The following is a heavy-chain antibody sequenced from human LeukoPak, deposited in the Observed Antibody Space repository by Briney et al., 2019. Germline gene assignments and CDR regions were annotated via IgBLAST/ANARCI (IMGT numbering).Heavy chain of an antibody. CDR2: IYYSGST. Sequence: SQTLSLTCTVSGGSISSGGYYWSWIRQHPGKGLEWIGYIYYSGSTYYNPSLKIRVTISVDTSKNQFSLKLSSVTAADTAVYYCARAQYYYDSSGYYPYYFDYWGQGTLVTVSS. V-gene: IGHV4-31*03. J-gene: IGHJ4*02. CDR3: ARAQYYYDSSGYYPYYFDY. CDR1: GGSISSGGYY. D-gene: IGHD3-22*01.